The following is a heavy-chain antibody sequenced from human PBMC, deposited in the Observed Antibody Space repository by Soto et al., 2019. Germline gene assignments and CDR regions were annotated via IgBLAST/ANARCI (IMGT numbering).Heavy chain of an antibody. CDR1: GGSISSGGYY. J-gene: IGHJ6*03. Sequence: TSETLSLTCTVSGGSISSGGYYWSWIRQHPGKGLEWIGYIYYSGSTYYNPSLKSRVTISVDTSKNQFSLKLSSVTAADTAVYYFARSIRITIFGVVSPHMDVWGKGTTVTVSS. CDR2: IYYSGST. CDR3: ARSIRITIFGVVSPHMDV. V-gene: IGHV4-31*03. D-gene: IGHD3-3*01.